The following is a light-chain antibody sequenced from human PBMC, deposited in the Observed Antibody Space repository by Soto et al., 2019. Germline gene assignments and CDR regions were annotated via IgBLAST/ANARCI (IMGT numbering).Light chain of an antibody. CDR1: QSTKNY. Sequence: DIQMTQSPPSLSASVGDRVTITCRASQSTKNYLNWYQQKPGKAPKLLMFAASSLHSDVPSRFSGSGSGTDFSLTISSLQPEDFATYCCQQSYSTPWTFGQGTKVDIK. CDR2: AAS. V-gene: IGKV1-39*01. CDR3: QQSYSTPWT. J-gene: IGKJ1*01.